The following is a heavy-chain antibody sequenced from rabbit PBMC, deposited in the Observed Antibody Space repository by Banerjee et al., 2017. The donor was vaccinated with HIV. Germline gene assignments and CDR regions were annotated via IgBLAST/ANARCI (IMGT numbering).Heavy chain of an antibody. J-gene: IGHJ4*01. Sequence: QSLEESGGDLVKPGASLTLTCKASGFDFSSNAMCWVRQAPGKGPEWIACIYNGDGSTDYASWAKGRFTISKTSSTTVTLQMTSLTAADTASYFCAREADAGGYDYFNLWGPGTLVTVS. V-gene: IGHV1S40*01. CDR2: IYNGDGST. CDR1: GFDFSSNA. D-gene: IGHD1-1*01. CDR3: AREADAGGYDYFNL.